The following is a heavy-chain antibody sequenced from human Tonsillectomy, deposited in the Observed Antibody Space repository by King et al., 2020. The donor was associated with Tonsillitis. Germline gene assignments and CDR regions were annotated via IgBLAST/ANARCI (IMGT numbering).Heavy chain of an antibody. Sequence: VQLVESGGGLVQPGGSRRLSCAASGFTFSSYWMSWVRQAPGKGLEWVANIKQDGSEKYYVDSVKGRFTISRDNAKNSLYLQMNSLRAEDTAVYYCARDPSRYSYGTDAFDIWGQGTMVTVSS. CDR3: ARDPSRYSYGTDAFDI. V-gene: IGHV3-7*01. D-gene: IGHD5-18*01. CDR1: GFTFSSYW. J-gene: IGHJ3*02. CDR2: IKQDGSEK.